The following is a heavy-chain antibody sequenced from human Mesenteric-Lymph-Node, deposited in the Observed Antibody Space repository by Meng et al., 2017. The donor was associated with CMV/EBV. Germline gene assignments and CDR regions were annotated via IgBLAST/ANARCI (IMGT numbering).Heavy chain of an antibody. Sequence: GSLRLSCAVSGGSISSSNWWSWVRQPPGKGLEWIGEIYHSGSTNYNPSLKSRVTISVDKSKNQFSLKLTSVTAADTAVYYCARSTSTLGAYYFDYWGQGTLVTVSS. CDR3: ARSTSTLGAYYFDY. CDR2: IYHSGST. D-gene: IGHD7-27*01. CDR1: GGSISSSNW. V-gene: IGHV4-4*02. J-gene: IGHJ4*02.